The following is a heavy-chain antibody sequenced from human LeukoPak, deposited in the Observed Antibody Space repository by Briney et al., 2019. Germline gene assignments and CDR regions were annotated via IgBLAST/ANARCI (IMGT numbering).Heavy chain of an antibody. D-gene: IGHD2-15*01. Sequence: ASVKVSCKASGGTFSSYAISWVRQAPGQGLEWMGGIIPIFGTANYAQKFQGRVTITADKSTSTAYMELSSLRSEDTAVYYCARQDLGYCSGGSCYALDYWGQGTLSPSPQ. CDR2: IIPIFGTA. CDR1: GGTFSSYA. V-gene: IGHV1-69*06. CDR3: ARQDLGYCSGGSCYALDY. J-gene: IGHJ4*02.